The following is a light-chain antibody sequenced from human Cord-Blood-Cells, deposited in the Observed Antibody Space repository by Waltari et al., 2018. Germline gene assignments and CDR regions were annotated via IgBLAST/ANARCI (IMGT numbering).Light chain of an antibody. V-gene: IGLV2-14*01. CDR3: SSYTSSSTYV. Sequence: QSALTQTASVSGSPGQSITISCTGTSSDVGGYNYVSWYQQHPGKAPKLMIYEVSNRPSGVSNRFSGLNSGNTASLTISELQAEDETDYYCSSYTSSSTYVFGTETKVTVL. CDR2: EVS. J-gene: IGLJ1*01. CDR1: SSDVGGYNY.